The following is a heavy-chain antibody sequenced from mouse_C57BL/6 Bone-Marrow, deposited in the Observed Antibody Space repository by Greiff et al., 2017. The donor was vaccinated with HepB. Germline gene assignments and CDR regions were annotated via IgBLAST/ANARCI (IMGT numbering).Heavy chain of an antibody. Sequence: EVNVVESGGGLVQSGRSLRLSCATSGFTFSDFYMEWVRQAPGKGREWIAASRNKANDYTTEYSASVKGRFIVSRATSQSILYLQMNGLRAEDTAIYYGARDAGYDYGAMDYWGQGTSVTVSS. CDR3: ARDAGYDYGAMDY. CDR2: SRNKANDYTT. V-gene: IGHV7-1*01. D-gene: IGHD2-10*02. J-gene: IGHJ4*01. CDR1: GFTFSDFY.